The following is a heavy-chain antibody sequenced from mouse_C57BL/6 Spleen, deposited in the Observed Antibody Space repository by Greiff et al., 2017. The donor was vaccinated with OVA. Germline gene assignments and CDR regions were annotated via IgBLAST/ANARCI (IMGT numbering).Heavy chain of an antibody. CDR2: IYPGSGST. CDR1: GYTFTSYW. Sequence: QVQLKQPGAELVKPGASVKMSCKASGYTFTSYWITWVKQRPGQGLEWIGDIYPGSGSTNYNEKFKSKATLTVDTSSSTAYMQLSSLTSEDSAVYYCARGDYDYDNWYFDVWGTGTTVTVSS. CDR3: ARGDYDYDNWYFDV. V-gene: IGHV1-55*01. J-gene: IGHJ1*03. D-gene: IGHD2-4*01.